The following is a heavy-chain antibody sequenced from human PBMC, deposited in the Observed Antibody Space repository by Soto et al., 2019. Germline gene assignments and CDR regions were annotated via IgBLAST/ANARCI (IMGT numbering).Heavy chain of an antibody. Sequence: ASVKVSCKASGYTFTGYYMHWVRQAPGQGLEWMGWINPNSGGTNYAQKFQGWVTMTRDTSISTAYMELSRLRSDDTAVYYCAREATSSSYYYFYGMDVWGQGPTVTVSS. CDR2: INPNSGGT. D-gene: IGHD6-13*01. CDR1: GYTFTGYY. V-gene: IGHV1-2*04. J-gene: IGHJ6*02. CDR3: AREATSSSYYYFYGMDV.